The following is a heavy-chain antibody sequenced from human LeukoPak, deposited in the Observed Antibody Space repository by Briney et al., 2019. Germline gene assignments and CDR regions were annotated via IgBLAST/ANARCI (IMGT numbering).Heavy chain of an antibody. CDR2: ISGSGGST. D-gene: IGHD3-10*01. Sequence: GGSLRLSCAASGFTFSSYAMSWVRQAPGKGLEWVSVISGSGGSTYYADSMKGRFTTSRDNSKNTLYLQMNSLRAEDTAVYYCANTLSSWFGELSYYFDYWGQGTLVTVSS. J-gene: IGHJ4*02. V-gene: IGHV3-23*01. CDR1: GFTFSSYA. CDR3: ANTLSSWFGELSYYFDY.